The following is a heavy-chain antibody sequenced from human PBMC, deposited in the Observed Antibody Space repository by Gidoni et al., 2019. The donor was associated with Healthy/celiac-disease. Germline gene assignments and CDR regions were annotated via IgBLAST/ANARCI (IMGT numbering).Heavy chain of an antibody. CDR2: IIPIFGTA. CDR1: GGTFSSYA. J-gene: IGHJ4*02. Sequence: QVQLVQSGAEVKKPGSSVKVSCQASGGTFSSYAISWVRQAPGHGLEWMGGIIPIFGTANYAQKFQGRVTITADESTSTAFMELSSLGSEDTAIYYCASNDIAVAGMGADYWGQGTLVTVSS. V-gene: IGHV1-69*01. CDR3: ASNDIAVAGMGADY. D-gene: IGHD6-19*01.